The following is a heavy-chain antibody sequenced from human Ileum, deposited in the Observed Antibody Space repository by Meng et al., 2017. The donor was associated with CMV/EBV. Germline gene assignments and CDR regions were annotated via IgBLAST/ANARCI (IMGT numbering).Heavy chain of an antibody. V-gene: IGHV4-59*01. D-gene: IGHD3-22*01. CDR1: GFTFDDYG. CDR2: VSYSGGT. CDR3: ARDRHYSDISGYDLYFHY. Sequence: ESLKISCAASGFTFDDYGMSWVRQAPGKGLEWIGYVSYSGGTNFNPSLKTRATTSVDRSKNQFSLKLRSVTPADTAVYYCARDRHYSDISGYDLYFHYWGQGMLVTVYS. J-gene: IGHJ4*02.